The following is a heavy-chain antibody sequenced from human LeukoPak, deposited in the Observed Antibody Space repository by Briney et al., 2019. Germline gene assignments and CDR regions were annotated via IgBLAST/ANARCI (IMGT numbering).Heavy chain of an antibody. V-gene: IGHV5-51*01. CDR1: GYSFSSYW. J-gene: IGHJ6*02. Sequence: RGESLKISCKGSGYSFSSYWIGWVRQMPGKGLEWMGIIYPGDSDTRYSPSFQGQVTISADKSISTAYLQWSSLKASDTAMYYCARSPAIAAAGTQKYYYYYGMDVWGQGTTVTVSS. D-gene: IGHD6-13*01. CDR3: ARSPAIAAAGTQKYYYYYGMDV. CDR2: IYPGDSDT.